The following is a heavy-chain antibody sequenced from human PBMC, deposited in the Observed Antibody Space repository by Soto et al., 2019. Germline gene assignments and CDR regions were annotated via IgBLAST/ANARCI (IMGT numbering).Heavy chain of an antibody. J-gene: IGHJ3*02. Sequence: EVQLLESGGGLVQPGESLRLSCAVSGFIFGNYMMTWVRQAPGKGLEWVSTISESGDSTYYADSVKGRFTICRDSSKNTLYLQMDSLGAEDTAVYYCAPHVYCSGGSCHYDAFDIRGQGTMVTVSS. CDR3: APHVYCSGGSCHYDAFDI. V-gene: IGHV3-23*01. CDR2: ISESGDST. CDR1: GFIFGNYM. D-gene: IGHD2-15*01.